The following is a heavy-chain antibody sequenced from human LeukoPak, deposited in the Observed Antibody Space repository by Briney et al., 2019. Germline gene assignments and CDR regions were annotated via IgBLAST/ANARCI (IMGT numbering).Heavy chain of an antibody. Sequence: GGSLRLSCEASGFTFSSHGMHWVRQPPGKGLEWVAVIRNDGSDKYYGDSVKGRFTVSRDNSKNTLYLQMDSLRAEDTAVYYCARAGRGPLDWFDPWGQGTLVTVSS. CDR2: IRNDGSDK. J-gene: IGHJ5*02. V-gene: IGHV3-33*01. CDR3: ARAGRGPLDWFDP. CDR1: GFTFSSHG.